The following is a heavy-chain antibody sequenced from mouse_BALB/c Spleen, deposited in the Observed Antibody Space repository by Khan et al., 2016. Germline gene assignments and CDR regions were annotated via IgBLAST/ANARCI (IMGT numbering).Heavy chain of an antibody. CDR2: ISSGGNYT. Sequence: EVKLEESGGGLVKPGGSLKLSCAASGFTFSSYTMSWVRQTPEKRLEWVATISSGGNYTYYPDTVKGRFTISRDNAKNTLYLQMSSLKSEDTAMYYCTRDSSGGFAYWGQGTLVTVSA. J-gene: IGHJ3*01. CDR1: GFTFSSYT. CDR3: TRDSSGGFAY. V-gene: IGHV5-6-4*01. D-gene: IGHD3-1*01.